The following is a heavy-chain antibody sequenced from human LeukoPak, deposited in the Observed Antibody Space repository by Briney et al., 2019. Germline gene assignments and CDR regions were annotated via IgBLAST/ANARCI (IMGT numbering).Heavy chain of an antibody. Sequence: SETLSLTCTVSGGSISSSSYYWGWIRQPPGKGLEWIGSIYYSGSTYYNPSLKSRVTISVDTTKNQLSLKLSSVTAADTAVYYCARRPLYSSGWTRGPFDYWGQGTLVTVSS. CDR1: GGSISSSSYY. D-gene: IGHD6-19*01. V-gene: IGHV4-39*01. J-gene: IGHJ4*02. CDR2: IYYSGST. CDR3: ARRPLYSSGWTRGPFDY.